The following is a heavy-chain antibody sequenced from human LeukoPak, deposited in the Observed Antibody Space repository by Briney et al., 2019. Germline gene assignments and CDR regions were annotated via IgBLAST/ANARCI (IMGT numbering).Heavy chain of an antibody. V-gene: IGHV3-30*18. CDR1: GFTFSSYG. Sequence: GRSLRLSCAASGFTFSSYGMHWVRQAPGKGLEWVAVISYDGSNKYYADSVKGRFTISRDNSKNTLYLQMNSLRAEDTALYYCAKGDYDSSGYYGSIDYWGQGTLVTVSS. J-gene: IGHJ4*02. D-gene: IGHD3-22*01. CDR3: AKGDYDSSGYYGSIDY. CDR2: ISYDGSNK.